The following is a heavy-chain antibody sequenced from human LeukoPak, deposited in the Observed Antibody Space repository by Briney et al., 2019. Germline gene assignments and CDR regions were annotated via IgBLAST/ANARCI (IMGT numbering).Heavy chain of an antibody. D-gene: IGHD6-19*01. Sequence: VASVKVSCKASGYSFTGYYMHWVRQAPGQGLEWMAWINPNSGDTNYALKFQGRVTMTRDTSISTAYMELSRLRSDDTAVYYCARNGIAVAGYDYWGQGTLVTVSS. CDR3: ARNGIAVAGYDY. J-gene: IGHJ4*02. V-gene: IGHV1-2*02. CDR2: INPNSGDT. CDR1: GYSFTGYY.